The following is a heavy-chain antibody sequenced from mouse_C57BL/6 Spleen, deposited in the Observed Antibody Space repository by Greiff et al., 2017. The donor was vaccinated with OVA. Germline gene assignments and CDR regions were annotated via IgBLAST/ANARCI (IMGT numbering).Heavy chain of an antibody. Sequence: EVKLVESGGGLVQPGGSLSLSCAASGFTFTDYYMSWVRQPPGKALEWLGFIRNKANGYTTEYSASVKGRFTISRDNSQSILYLQMNALRAEDSATYYCARHWDRGLTWFAYWGQGTLVTVSA. D-gene: IGHD4-1*01. CDR2: IRNKANGYTT. J-gene: IGHJ3*01. V-gene: IGHV7-3*01. CDR3: ARHWDRGLTWFAY. CDR1: GFTFTDYY.